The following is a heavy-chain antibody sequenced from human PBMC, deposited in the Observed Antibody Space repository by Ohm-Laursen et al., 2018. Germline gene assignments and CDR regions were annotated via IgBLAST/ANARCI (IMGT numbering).Heavy chain of an antibody. D-gene: IGHD4-11*01. V-gene: IGHV3-23*01. CDR1: GFSFSSYA. Sequence: SLRLSCTASGFSFSSYAVTWVRQAPGKGPEWVSAIGGDDRTHYADSVKGRFTISKDKSKNMLYLQMNSLRAEDTAVYHCASRRIVTMDRGAFNVWGQGTRVTASS. CDR2: IGGDDRT. CDR3: ASRRIVTMDRGAFNV. J-gene: IGHJ3*01.